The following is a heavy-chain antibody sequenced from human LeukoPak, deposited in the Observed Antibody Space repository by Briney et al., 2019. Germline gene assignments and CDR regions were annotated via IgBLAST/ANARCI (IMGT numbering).Heavy chain of an antibody. J-gene: IGHJ4*02. CDR3: ATSPAGLSDFDY. D-gene: IGHD3-16*02. CDR2: ISYSGST. V-gene: IGHV4-31*03. Sequence: PSETLSFTGTVSGGSIGSGDYYWSWIRQHPGKGLEWIGYISYSGSTYYNPSLKSRLTISVDRSKNQFSLRLSSVTAADTAVYYCATSPAGLSDFDYWGQGTLVTVSS. CDR1: GGSIGSGDYY.